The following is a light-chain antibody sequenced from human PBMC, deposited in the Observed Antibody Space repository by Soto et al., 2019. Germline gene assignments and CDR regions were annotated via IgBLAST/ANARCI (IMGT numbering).Light chain of an antibody. V-gene: IGKV3-15*01. CDR1: QSVSSN. CDR3: QQYNNWWT. J-gene: IGKJ1*01. CDR2: GAS. Sequence: EIVMTQSPATLSLSPGERATLSCRASQSVSSNLAWYQQKPGQAARLLIYGASTRATAILTRFSSSGSGTEFTLTIRSLPSEYFAVYYCQQYNNWWTFGQGTKVEIK.